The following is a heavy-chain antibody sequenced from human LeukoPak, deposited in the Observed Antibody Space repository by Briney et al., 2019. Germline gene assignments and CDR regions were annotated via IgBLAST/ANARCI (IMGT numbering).Heavy chain of an antibody. CDR1: GGSISSYY. D-gene: IGHD3-22*01. CDR2: IYDSGST. V-gene: IGHV4-59*01. J-gene: IGHJ4*02. Sequence: SETLSLTCTVSGGSISSYYWSWIRQPPGKGLEWIGNIYDSGSTSYNPSLKSRLTISVDTSKNQCSLKLSSVTAADTAVYYCARQSISGSSLSYFDYWGQGTLVNVSS. CDR3: ARQSISGSSLSYFDY.